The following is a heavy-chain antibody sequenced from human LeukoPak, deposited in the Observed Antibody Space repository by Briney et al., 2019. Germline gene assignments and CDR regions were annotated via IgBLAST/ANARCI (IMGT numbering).Heavy chain of an antibody. CDR2: INHSGST. CDR1: GGSFSGYY. V-gene: IGHV4-34*01. CDR3: ARSGYLHAFDI. J-gene: IGHJ3*02. D-gene: IGHD6-25*01. Sequence: SETLSLTCAVYGGSFSGYYWSWIRQPPGKGLEWIGEINHSGSTNYNPSLKSRVTISVDTSKNQFSLKLSSVTAADTAVYYCARSGYLHAFDIWGQGTMVTVSS.